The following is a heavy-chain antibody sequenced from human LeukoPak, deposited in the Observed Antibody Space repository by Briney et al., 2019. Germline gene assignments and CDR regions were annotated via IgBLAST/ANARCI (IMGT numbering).Heavy chain of an antibody. D-gene: IGHD1-14*01. V-gene: IGHV3-74*01. CDR3: ARDHDAVGTTIDH. J-gene: IGHJ4*02. CDR1: GFTFSSYW. Sequence: GGSLRLSCAASGFTFSSYWMHWVRQAPGEGLVWVSRIKSDGSVTWYADSVKGRFTISRGNAKNMLYLQMNSLRDEDTAVYFCARDHDAVGTTIDHWGQGTLVTVSS. CDR2: IKSDGSVT.